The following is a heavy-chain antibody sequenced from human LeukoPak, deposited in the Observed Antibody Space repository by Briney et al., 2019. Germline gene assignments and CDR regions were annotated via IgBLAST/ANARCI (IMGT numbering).Heavy chain of an antibody. CDR2: IKQDGSEK. CDR3: ARVYYGLGAFYKY. Sequence: GGSLRLSCAASGFTFMSYWMSWVRQAPGKGLEWVANIKQDGSEKYYVDSVKGRCTISRDNAKNSLYLQMNSLRAEDTAVYYCARVYYGLGAFYKYWGQGTLVTVSS. J-gene: IGHJ4*02. D-gene: IGHD3-10*01. V-gene: IGHV3-7*03. CDR1: GFTFMSYW.